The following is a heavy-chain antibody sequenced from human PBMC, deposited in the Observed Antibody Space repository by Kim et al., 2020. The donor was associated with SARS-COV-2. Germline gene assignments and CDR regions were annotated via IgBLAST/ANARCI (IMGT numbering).Heavy chain of an antibody. D-gene: IGHD5-12*01. V-gene: IGHV3-21*01. CDR2: IRSSSSNI. CDR3: ARASGYSGYDFNY. J-gene: IGHJ4*02. CDR1: GFTFSSYS. Sequence: GGSLRLSCAASGFTFSSYSMNWVRQAPGKGLEWVSAIRSSSSNIYYADSVKGRFTISRDNAKNSLYLQMNSLRAEDTAVYYCARASGYSGYDFNYWGQGTLVTVSS.